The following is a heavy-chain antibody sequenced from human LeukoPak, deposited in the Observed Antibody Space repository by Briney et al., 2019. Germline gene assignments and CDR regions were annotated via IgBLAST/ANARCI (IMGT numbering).Heavy chain of an antibody. CDR1: GYSISSGYY. CDR3: ARHSTFFGVVIIKGRVRGPFDY. Sequence: PSETLSLTCTVSGYSISSGYYWSWIRQPPGKGLAWIGEINHSGSTNYNPSLKSRVTISVDTSKNQFSLKLSSVTAADTAVYYCARHSTFFGVVIIKGRVRGPFDYWGQGTLVTVSS. D-gene: IGHD3-3*01. V-gene: IGHV4-38-2*02. CDR2: INHSGST. J-gene: IGHJ4*02.